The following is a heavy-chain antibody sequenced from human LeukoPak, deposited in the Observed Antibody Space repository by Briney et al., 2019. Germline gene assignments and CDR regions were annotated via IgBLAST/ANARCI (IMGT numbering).Heavy chain of an antibody. D-gene: IGHD4-17*01. Sequence: SETLSLTCTVSGGSISSYYWSWIRQPPGKGLEWIGYIYYSGSTNYNPSLKSRVTISVDTSKNQFSLKLSSVTAADTAVYYCARVRSLKRHYGDMSYYFDYWGQGTLVTVSS. CDR1: GGSISSYY. J-gene: IGHJ4*02. CDR3: ARVRSLKRHYGDMSYYFDY. V-gene: IGHV4-59*01. CDR2: IYYSGST.